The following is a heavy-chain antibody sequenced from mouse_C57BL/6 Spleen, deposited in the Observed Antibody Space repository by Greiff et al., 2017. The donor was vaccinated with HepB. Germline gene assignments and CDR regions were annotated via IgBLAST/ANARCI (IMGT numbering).Heavy chain of an antibody. CDR2: INPNNGGT. D-gene: IGHD1-1*01. CDR3: AALYYYGSSPWYFDV. CDR1: GYTFTDYN. V-gene: IGHV1-22*01. Sequence: VQLKQSGPELVKPGASVKMSCKASGYTFTDYNMHWVKQSHGKSLEWIGYINPNNGGTSYNQKFKGKATLTVNKSSSTAYMELRSLTSEDSAVYYCAALYYYGSSPWYFDVWGTGTTVTVSS. J-gene: IGHJ1*03.